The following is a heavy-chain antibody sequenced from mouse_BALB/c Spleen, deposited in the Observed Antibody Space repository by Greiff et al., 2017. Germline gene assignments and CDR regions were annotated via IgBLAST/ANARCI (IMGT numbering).Heavy chain of an antibody. Sequence: QVQLQQSGAELVKPGASVKMSCKASGYTFTSYWMPWVKQRPGQGLEWIGTIDPSDSYTSYNQKFKGKATLTVDTSSSTAYMQLNSLTSEDSAVYYCTRDGRSYFDVWGAGTTVTVSS. J-gene: IGHJ1*01. V-gene: IGHV1S127*01. CDR1: GYTFTSYW. CDR3: TRDGRSYFDV. CDR2: IDPSDSYT.